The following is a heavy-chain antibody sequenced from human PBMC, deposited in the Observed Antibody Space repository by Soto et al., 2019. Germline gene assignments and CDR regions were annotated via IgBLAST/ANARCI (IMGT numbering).Heavy chain of an antibody. D-gene: IGHD3-3*01. V-gene: IGHV4-4*07. J-gene: IGHJ4*02. CDR2: IYTSGSI. CDR1: GGSIFSYY. CDR3: TSSPFGVVNDY. Sequence: LSLTCTVSGGSIFSYYWNWIRQPAGKGLEWIGRIYTSGSINYNPSLKSRVTMSVDTSKDQFSLILTSVTAADTAVYFCTSSPFGVVNDYWGQGTLVTVSS.